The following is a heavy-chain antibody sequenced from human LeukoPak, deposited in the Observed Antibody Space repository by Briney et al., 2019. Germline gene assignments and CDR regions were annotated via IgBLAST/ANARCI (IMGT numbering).Heavy chain of an antibody. CDR3: ARDPRSLYYDSSGYSD. D-gene: IGHD3-22*01. V-gene: IGHV1-2*02. J-gene: IGHJ4*02. CDR2: INLNSGGT. CDR1: GYTFTGYY. Sequence: ASVKVSCKASGYTFTGYYMHWVRQATGQGLEWMGWINLNSGGTNYAQKFQGRVTMTRDTSISTAYMELSRLRSDDTAVYYCARDPRSLYYDSSGYSDWGQGTRVTVSS.